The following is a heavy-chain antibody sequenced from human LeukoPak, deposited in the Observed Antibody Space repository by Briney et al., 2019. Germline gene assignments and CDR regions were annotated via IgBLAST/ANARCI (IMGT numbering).Heavy chain of an antibody. Sequence: GGSLRLSCAASGFTFSSYAMGWVRQAPGKGLEWVSAISGSGGSTYYADSVKGRFTISRDNSKNTLYLQMNSLRAEDTAVYYCAKDADGVYYYYGMDVWGQGTTVTVSS. J-gene: IGHJ6*02. CDR3: AKDADGVYYYYGMDV. CDR1: GFTFSSYA. V-gene: IGHV3-23*01. D-gene: IGHD3-10*01. CDR2: ISGSGGST.